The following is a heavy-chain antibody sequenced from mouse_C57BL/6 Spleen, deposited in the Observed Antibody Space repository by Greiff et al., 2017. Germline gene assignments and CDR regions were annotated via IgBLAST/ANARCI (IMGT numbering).Heavy chain of an antibody. V-gene: IGHV1-59*01. CDR2: IDPSDSYT. CDR3: TRAYPSYAMDY. D-gene: IGHD6-1*01. J-gene: IGHJ4*01. CDR1: GYTFTSYW. Sequence: QVQLRQPGAELVRPGTSVKLSCKASGYTFTSYWMHWVKQRPGQGLEWIGVIDPSDSYTNYNQKFKGKATLTVDTSSSTAYMQLSSLTSEDSAVYYCTRAYPSYAMDYWGQGTSVTVSS.